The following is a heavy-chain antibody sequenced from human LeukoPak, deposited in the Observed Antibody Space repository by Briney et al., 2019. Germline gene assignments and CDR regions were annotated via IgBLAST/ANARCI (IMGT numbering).Heavy chain of an antibody. CDR3: ASEYGGGRSRSASDHYSYMDV. J-gene: IGHJ6*03. Sequence: LVKVCCKASGGTFSSYAISWVRQAPGQGLEWMGGIIPICGTANYAQKFQGRVTITADESTSTAYMELSSLRSADTAVYYCASEYGGGRSRSASDHYSYMDVWGKGTTVTISS. CDR1: GGTFSSYA. V-gene: IGHV1-69*13. CDR2: IIPICGTA. D-gene: IGHD1-26*01.